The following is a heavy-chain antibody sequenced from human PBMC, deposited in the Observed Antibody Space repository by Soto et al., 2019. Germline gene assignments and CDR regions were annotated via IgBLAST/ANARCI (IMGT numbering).Heavy chain of an antibody. CDR2: IYHSGGT. CDR3: ANLGMSPTRADD. CDR1: GDSISSSTNW. J-gene: IGHJ4*02. V-gene: IGHV4-4*02. Sequence: SETLSLTCTVSGDSISSSTNWWNWVRQPPGKGLEWIGEIYHSGGTNYNPSLKSRVTISVDKSKNQFSLKLNSVTAADTAVYYCANLGMSPTRADDWGQGTLVTVSS. D-gene: IGHD5-12*01.